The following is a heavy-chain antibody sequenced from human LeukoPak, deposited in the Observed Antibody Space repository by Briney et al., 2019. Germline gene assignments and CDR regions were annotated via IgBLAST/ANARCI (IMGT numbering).Heavy chain of an antibody. Sequence: GASVKVSCKASGYTFTDYYMHWVRQAPGQGLEWMGWINPNSGGTNYAQKFRGRVNMTGDTSINTAYLDLSGLRSDDTAVYYCARDGNFDFWGQGTLVTVSS. CDR3: ARDGNFDF. CDR1: GYTFTDYY. CDR2: INPNSGGT. J-gene: IGHJ4*02. V-gene: IGHV1-2*02.